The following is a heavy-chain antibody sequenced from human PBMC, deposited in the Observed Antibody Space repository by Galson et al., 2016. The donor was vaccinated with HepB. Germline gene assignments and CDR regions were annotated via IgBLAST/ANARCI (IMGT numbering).Heavy chain of an antibody. D-gene: IGHD4-11*01. CDR1: GVDFSVYA. CDR2: ISRNGHYI. V-gene: IGHV3-64D*06. Sequence: SLRLSCAASGVDFSVYAFHWVRQAPGQGPQYVASISRNGHYINYADSVKYRFLISRDNSQNTLFLQMTRLRVEDTGMYYCVKENTDYPDNWFDSWGQGTMVTVSS. J-gene: IGHJ5*01. CDR3: VKENTDYPDNWFDS.